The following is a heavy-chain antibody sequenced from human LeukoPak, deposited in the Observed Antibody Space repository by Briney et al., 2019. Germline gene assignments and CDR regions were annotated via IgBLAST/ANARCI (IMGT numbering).Heavy chain of an antibody. CDR3: ARGPWAAAGGSIDWLDI. J-gene: IGHJ3*02. V-gene: IGHV3-53*04. Sequence: GGSLRLSCAASEFSVSTNYMTWVRQAPGKGLEWVSVIYPGGSTYYTDSVKGRFTISRHNSENTLDLQMNSLRGEDTAVYYCARGPWAAAGGSIDWLDIWGQGTMVTVSS. D-gene: IGHD6-13*01. CDR2: IYPGGST. CDR1: EFSVSTNY.